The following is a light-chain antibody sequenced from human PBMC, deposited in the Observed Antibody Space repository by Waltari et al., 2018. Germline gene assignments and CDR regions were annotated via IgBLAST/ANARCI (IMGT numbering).Light chain of an antibody. Sequence: QSVLTQPHSVSGAPGQRVTIPCTRSSSNIGASSDVHWYQHLPRTAPKLLIYDNYNRPSGVADRFSASKSGTSASLAITGLQAEDEADYYCQSYDSLSDSYVFGTGTKVTVL. CDR1: SSNIGASSD. V-gene: IGLV1-40*01. J-gene: IGLJ1*01. CDR3: QSYDSLSDSYV. CDR2: DNY.